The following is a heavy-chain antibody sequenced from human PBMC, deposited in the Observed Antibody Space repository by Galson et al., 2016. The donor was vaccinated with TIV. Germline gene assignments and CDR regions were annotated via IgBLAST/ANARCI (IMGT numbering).Heavy chain of an antibody. CDR2: IAWDDDI. J-gene: IGHJ4*02. V-gene: IGHV2-70*11. Sequence: PALVKPTQTLTLTCTFSGFSLSDSGMCVTWIRQPPGKALEWLARIAWDDDIYYPYRTSLKTRLTISKDTSKNRVVLTLTNVDPVDTATYYCARISGCYDNRGACIPRNFAGWGQRTLVTDSS. D-gene: IGHD3-22*01. CDR1: GFSLSDSGMC. CDR3: ARISGCYDNRGACIPRNFAG.